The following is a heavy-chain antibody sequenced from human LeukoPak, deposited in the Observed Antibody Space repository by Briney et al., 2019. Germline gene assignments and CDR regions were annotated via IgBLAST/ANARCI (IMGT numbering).Heavy chain of an antibody. CDR3: ARDVHGDYGSGWFDP. CDR1: GGTFSSYA. Sequence: SVKVSCKATGGTFSSYAISWVRQAPGQGREWMGGIIPIFGTAGYAQKFQGRVTITKDESTRTVYLELTSLTSDDTAVYYCARDVHGDYGSGWFDPWGQGTLVSVSS. CDR2: IIPIFGTA. D-gene: IGHD4-17*01. V-gene: IGHV1-69*05. J-gene: IGHJ5*02.